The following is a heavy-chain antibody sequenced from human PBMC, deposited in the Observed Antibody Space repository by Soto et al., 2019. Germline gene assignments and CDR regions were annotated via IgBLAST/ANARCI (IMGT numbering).Heavy chain of an antibody. CDR3: ARFTDFWSGYFVVPRYYFDY. CDR2: ISAYNGNT. CDR1: GYTFTSYG. D-gene: IGHD3-3*01. J-gene: IGHJ4*02. Sequence: GASVKVSCKASGYTFTSYGISWVRQAPGQGLEWMGWISAYNGNTNYAQKLQGRVTMTTDTSTSTAYMELRSLRSDDTAVYYCARFTDFWSGYFVVPRYYFDYWGQGTLVTVSS. V-gene: IGHV1-18*01.